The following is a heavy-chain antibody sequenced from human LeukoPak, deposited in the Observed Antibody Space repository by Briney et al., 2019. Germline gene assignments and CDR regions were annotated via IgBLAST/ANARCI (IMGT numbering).Heavy chain of an antibody. CDR1: GFTFSNAW. D-gene: IGHD2-2*01. CDR3: TTDPDIVVVPAANCFDY. CDR2: IKSKTDGGTT. Sequence: GGSLRLSCAASGFTFSNAWMNWVRQAPGKGLEWVGRIKSKTDGGTTDYAAPAKGRFTISRDDSKNTLYLQMNSLKTEDTAVYYCTTDPDIVVVPAANCFDYWGQGTLVTVSS. J-gene: IGHJ4*02. V-gene: IGHV3-15*07.